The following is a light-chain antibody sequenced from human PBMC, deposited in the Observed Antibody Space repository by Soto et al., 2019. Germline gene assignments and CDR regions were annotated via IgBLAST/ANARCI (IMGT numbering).Light chain of an antibody. Sequence: DIVMTQSPDSLAVSLGERSTTNCKSSQSVLYSSNNKNYLAWYQQKPGQPPKLLIYWASTRESGVPDRFSGSGSGTDFTLTISSLEPEDFAVYYCQQRTNWPITFGQGTRLEI. CDR3: QQRTNWPIT. CDR1: QSVLYSSNNKNY. V-gene: IGKV4-1*01. CDR2: WAS. J-gene: IGKJ5*01.